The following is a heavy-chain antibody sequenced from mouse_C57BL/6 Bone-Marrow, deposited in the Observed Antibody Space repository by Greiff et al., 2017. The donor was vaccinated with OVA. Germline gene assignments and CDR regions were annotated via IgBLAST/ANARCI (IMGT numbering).Heavy chain of an antibody. CDR1: GYTFTIYW. CDR3: ARYYGSSLYYFDY. V-gene: IGHV1-55*01. Sequence: VQLQQPGAELVKPGASVKMSCKASGYTFTIYWITWVKQRPGQGLEWIGDIYPGSGSTNYNEKFKSKATLTVDTSSSTAYMQLSSLTSEDSAVYYCARYYGSSLYYFDYWGQGTTLTVSS. CDR2: IYPGSGST. J-gene: IGHJ2*01. D-gene: IGHD1-1*01.